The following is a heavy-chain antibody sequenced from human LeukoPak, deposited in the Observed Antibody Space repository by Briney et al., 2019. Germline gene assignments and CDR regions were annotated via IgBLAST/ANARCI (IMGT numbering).Heavy chain of an antibody. Sequence: GGSLRLSCAASGFSFSSYAMHWVRQAPGKGLEWVSAISGSGGSTYYADSVKGRFTISRDNSKNTLYLQMNSLRAEDTAVYYCANRRVGATRGGEVDYWGQGTLVTVSS. D-gene: IGHD1-26*01. J-gene: IGHJ4*02. V-gene: IGHV3-23*01. CDR3: ANRRVGATRGGEVDY. CDR2: ISGSGGST. CDR1: GFSFSSYA.